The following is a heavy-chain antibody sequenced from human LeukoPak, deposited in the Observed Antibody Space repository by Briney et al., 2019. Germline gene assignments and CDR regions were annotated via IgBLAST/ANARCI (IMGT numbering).Heavy chain of an antibody. CDR1: GYTFTSYD. D-gene: IGHD1-7*01. CDR3: ARARRITGTITFYYMDV. J-gene: IGHJ6*03. V-gene: IGHV1-8*01. CDR2: MNPNRGNT. Sequence: ASVKVSCKASGYTFTSYDINWVRQATGQGLEWMGWMNPNRGNTGYAQKFQGRVTMTRNTSISTAYMELSSLRSEDTAVYYCARARRITGTITFYYMDVWGKGTTVTVSS.